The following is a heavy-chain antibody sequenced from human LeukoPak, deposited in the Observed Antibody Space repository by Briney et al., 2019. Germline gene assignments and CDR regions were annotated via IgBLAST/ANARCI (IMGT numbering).Heavy chain of an antibody. CDR2: IYHSGTT. CDR3: ARGPYGASISKWFDP. Sequence: SETLSLTCTVSGYSLSSGYQWGWIRQPPGKGLDWIGNIYHSGTTYYNPSLKSRVTISIDTSNNQFSLKLSSVAAADTAVYYCARGPYGASISKWFDPWGQGTQVIVSP. J-gene: IGHJ5*02. D-gene: IGHD4/OR15-4a*01. CDR1: GYSLSSGYQ. V-gene: IGHV4-38-2*02.